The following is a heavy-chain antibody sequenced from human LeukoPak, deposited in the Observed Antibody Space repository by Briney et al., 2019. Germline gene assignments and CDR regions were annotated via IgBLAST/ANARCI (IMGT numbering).Heavy chain of an antibody. CDR2: IYYSGST. V-gene: IGHV4-39*07. D-gene: IGHD7-27*01. CDR1: GGSISSSSYY. Sequence: SETLSLTCTVSGGSISSSSYYWGWIRQPPGKGLEWIGSIYYSGSTYYNPSLKSRVTISVDTSKNQFSLKLSSVTAADTAVYYCAKNFHELTGDWSYWYFDLWGRGTLVTVSS. CDR3: AKNFHELTGDWSYWYFDL. J-gene: IGHJ2*01.